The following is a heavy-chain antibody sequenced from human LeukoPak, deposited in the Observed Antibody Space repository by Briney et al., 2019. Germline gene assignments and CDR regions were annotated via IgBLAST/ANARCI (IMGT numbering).Heavy chain of an antibody. CDR1: GGFIRSDNHY. J-gene: IGHJ5*01. CDR2: NHYSGNH. D-gene: IGHD3-16*02. Sequence: PSQTLSLTCTVSGGFIRSDNHYWSLIRQHPGKGLGWIGYNHYSGNHHYNPSLKSPGTKSVSPFQNQFFLKLNSVTAPDTAVYYCARAAYEYVWGSYRYGWFDPWGQGTLVTVSS. V-gene: IGHV4-30-4*08. CDR3: ARAAYEYVWGSYRYGWFDP.